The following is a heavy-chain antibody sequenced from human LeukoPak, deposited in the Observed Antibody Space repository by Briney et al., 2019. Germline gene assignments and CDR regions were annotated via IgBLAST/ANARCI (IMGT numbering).Heavy chain of an antibody. J-gene: IGHJ4*02. V-gene: IGHV6-1*01. CDR2: TFYRSKWNN. D-gene: IGHD5-18*01. CDR1: GDNVSSNSAA. Sequence: SQTLSLTCAISGDNVSSNSAAWNWLRQSPSSGLEWLGRTFYRSKWNNDYAVSVKGRITINPDTSKNHFYLQLNSVTPEDTAVYYCARDRSFGYGSHFDYWGQGTLVTVSS. CDR3: ARDRSFGYGSHFDY.